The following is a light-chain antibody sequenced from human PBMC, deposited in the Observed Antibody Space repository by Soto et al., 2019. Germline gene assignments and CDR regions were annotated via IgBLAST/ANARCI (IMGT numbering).Light chain of an antibody. CDR1: QSVDNG. J-gene: IGKJ2*01. CDR3: QMYNNWPPRYT. Sequence: EIVMTQSPATLSVSPGERATLSCRASQSVDNGLAWYQKRPGQPPRLLIYAASTRATGTPARFSGSGSGTEFTLTISSLQSEDFAVYYCQMYNNWPPRYTFGPGTKLEI. V-gene: IGKV3-15*01. CDR2: AAS.